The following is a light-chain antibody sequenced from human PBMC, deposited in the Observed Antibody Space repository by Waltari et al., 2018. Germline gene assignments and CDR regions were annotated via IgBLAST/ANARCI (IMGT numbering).Light chain of an antibody. J-gene: IGKJ1*01. Sequence: EIVLTQSPGTLSLSPGERATLSCRASQSVSRALAWYQQKPGQAPRLLIYDAFSRATGIPDRFSGSGSGTDFSLTISRLEPEDFAVYYCQKYESLPATFGQGTKVEIE. V-gene: IGKV3-20*01. CDR1: QSVSRA. CDR3: QKYESLPAT. CDR2: DAF.